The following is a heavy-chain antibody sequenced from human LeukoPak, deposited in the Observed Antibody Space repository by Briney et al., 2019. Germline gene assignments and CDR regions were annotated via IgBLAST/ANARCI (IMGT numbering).Heavy chain of an antibody. D-gene: IGHD1-26*01. CDR1: GGTFSSYA. Sequence: SVKVSCKASGGTFSSYAISWVRQAPGQGLEWMGRIIPIFGTANYTQKFQGRVTITTDESTSTAYMELSSLRSDDTAVYYCARQEGVGATRGVTDYWGQGTLVTVSS. V-gene: IGHV1-69*05. CDR2: IIPIFGTA. CDR3: ARQEGVGATRGVTDY. J-gene: IGHJ4*02.